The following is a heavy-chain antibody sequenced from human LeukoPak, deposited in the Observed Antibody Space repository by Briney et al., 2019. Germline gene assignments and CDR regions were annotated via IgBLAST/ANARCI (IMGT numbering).Heavy chain of an antibody. CDR2: INPSGGGT. CDR3: ARDPSESGYSGYDDY. J-gene: IGHJ4*02. V-gene: IGHV1-46*01. CDR1: GYTFTSYH. D-gene: IGHD5-12*01. Sequence: GASVKVSCKASGYTFTSYHMHWVRQAPGQGLEWMGVINPSGGGTTYAQKFQGRVTMTRDLSTNTVYMELSSLRSEDTAVYYCARDPSESGYSGYDDYWGQGTLVTVSS.